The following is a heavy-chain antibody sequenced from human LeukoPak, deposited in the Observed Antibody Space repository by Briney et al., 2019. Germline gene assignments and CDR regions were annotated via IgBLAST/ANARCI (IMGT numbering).Heavy chain of an antibody. CDR2: MNPNSGNT. J-gene: IGHJ4*02. Sequence: ASVKVSCKASGYTFTSYGINWVRQATGQGLEWMGWMNPNSGNTGYAQKFQGRVTMTRNTSISTAYMELSSLRSEDTAVYYCARGGIPIQLWPHYLDYWGQGTLVTVSS. CDR1: GYTFTSYG. CDR3: ARGGIPIQLWPHYLDY. D-gene: IGHD5-18*01. V-gene: IGHV1-8*01.